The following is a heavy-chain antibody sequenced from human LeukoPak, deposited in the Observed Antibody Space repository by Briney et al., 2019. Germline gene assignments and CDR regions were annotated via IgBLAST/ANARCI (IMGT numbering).Heavy chain of an antibody. CDR2: ISAYNGNT. V-gene: IGHV1-18*01. D-gene: IGHD6-13*01. CDR3: ARVRYSSWYGFVDYYYMDV. Sequence: ASVKVSCKASGYTFTSYGISWVRQAPGQGLEWMGWISAYNGNTNYAQKLQGRVTMTTDTSTSTAYMELRSLRSDDTAVYYCARVRYSSWYGFVDYYYMDVWGKGTTVTISS. J-gene: IGHJ6*03. CDR1: GYTFTSYG.